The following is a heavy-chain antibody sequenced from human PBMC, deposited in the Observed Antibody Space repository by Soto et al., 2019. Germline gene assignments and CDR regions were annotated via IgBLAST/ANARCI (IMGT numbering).Heavy chain of an antibody. D-gene: IGHD6-13*01. J-gene: IGHJ6*02. Sequence: QVQLVEWGGGVVQPGRSLRLSCAASGFTFSNFGMHWVRQAPGKGLEWVAFISFDGSNKYYVDSVKGRFIISRDNSKNTVALQMNSLKAEDTAMYYCAKDTSKYSNNWPAYYGLDVWGQGTTVTVSS. CDR2: ISFDGSNK. CDR3: AKDTSKYSNNWPAYYGLDV. V-gene: IGHV3-30*18. CDR1: GFTFSNFG.